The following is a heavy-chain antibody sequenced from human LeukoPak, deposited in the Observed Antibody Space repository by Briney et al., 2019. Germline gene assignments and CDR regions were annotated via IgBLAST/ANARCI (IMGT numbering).Heavy chain of an antibody. Sequence: ASVKVSCKAAGYTFISYGINWVRQAPGQGLEXXXXXXXXNGNTNYAQKLQGRVTMTTDPSTSTAYMELWSLRSDDTAVYYCAREVGGAGSYFFPYYAMDVWGQGTTVTVSS. CDR3: AREVGGAGSYFFPYYAMDV. CDR1: GYTFISYG. V-gene: IGHV1-18*01. D-gene: IGHD3-10*01. J-gene: IGHJ6*02. CDR2: XXXXNGNT.